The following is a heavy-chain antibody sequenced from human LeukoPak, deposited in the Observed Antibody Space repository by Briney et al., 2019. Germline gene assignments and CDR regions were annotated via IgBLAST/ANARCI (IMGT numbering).Heavy chain of an antibody. CDR1: GFIFSNYG. D-gene: IGHD4-17*01. Sequence: GGSLRLSCAASGFIFSNYGIHWVRQAPGKGLEWVALIWNDGSNTHYVDSVKGRFTISRDNSKNTLYLQLNSLRAEDTAVYYCAREKGLRTFDYWGQGTLVTVSS. V-gene: IGHV3-33*01. CDR2: IWNDGSNT. CDR3: AREKGLRTFDY. J-gene: IGHJ4*02.